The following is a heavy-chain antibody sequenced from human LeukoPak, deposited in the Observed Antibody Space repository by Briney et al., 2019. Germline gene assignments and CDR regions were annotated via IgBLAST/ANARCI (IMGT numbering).Heavy chain of an antibody. CDR1: GFIFSNYF. D-gene: IGHD3-3*01. CDR3: ARGLSDGVTYAFEI. Sequence: GGSLRLSCKGTGFIFSNYFVRWIRQAPGKGLEWIAYISTRGNFIFYSDSVKGRFTISRDDAKNSLYLQMNSLKDADTAVYYCARGLSDGVTYAFEIWGQGTMVTVSS. J-gene: IGHJ3*02. CDR2: ISTRGNFI. V-gene: IGHV3-11*01.